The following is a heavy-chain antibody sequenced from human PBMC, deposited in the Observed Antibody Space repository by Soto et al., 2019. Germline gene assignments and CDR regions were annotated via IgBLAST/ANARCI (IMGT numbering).Heavy chain of an antibody. J-gene: IGHJ4*02. CDR1: GISTSFYW. CDR3: VTGYHSDY. Sequence: EEQLVESGGALVRPGESLRLSCAASGISTSFYWMGWVRQAPGRGLEWVASIKKDGTEKYYMDSLKGRFTISRDYALNSLYLQMNSLRAEDTAVYFCVTGYHSDYWGQGTLVTVSS. V-gene: IGHV3-7*03. D-gene: IGHD5-18*01. CDR2: IKKDGTEK.